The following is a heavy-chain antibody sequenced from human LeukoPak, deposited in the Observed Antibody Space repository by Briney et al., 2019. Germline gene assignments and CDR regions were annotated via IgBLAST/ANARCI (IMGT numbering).Heavy chain of an antibody. J-gene: IGHJ6*04. Sequence: SVKVSCEASGFTFTSSAVQWVRQARGQRLEWIGWIVVGSGNTNYAQKFQERVTITRDMSTSTAYMELSSLRSEDTAVYYCAAGYCSGGSCSSYYYYGRAVCGKGPTVTVYS. V-gene: IGHV1-58*01. CDR2: IVVGSGNT. D-gene: IGHD2-15*01. CDR1: GFTFTSSA. CDR3: AAGYCSGGSCSSYYYYGRAV.